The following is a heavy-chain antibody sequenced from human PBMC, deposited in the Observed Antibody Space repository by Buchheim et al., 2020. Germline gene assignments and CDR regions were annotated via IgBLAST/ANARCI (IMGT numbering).Heavy chain of an antibody. CDR2: IIPILGIA. V-gene: IGHV1-69*02. D-gene: IGHD5-18*01. CDR1: GGTFSSYT. Sequence: QVQLVQSGAEVKKPGSSVKVSCKASGGTFSSYTISWVRQAPGQGLEWMGRIIPILGIANYAQKFQGRVTITSDKSTSTAHMELSSLRSEDTAVYYCARDTAMVSYYYYGMDVWGQGTT. J-gene: IGHJ6*02. CDR3: ARDTAMVSYYYYGMDV.